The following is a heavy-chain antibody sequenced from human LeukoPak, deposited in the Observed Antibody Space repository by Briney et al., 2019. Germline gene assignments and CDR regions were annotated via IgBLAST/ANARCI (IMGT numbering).Heavy chain of an antibody. Sequence: PGRSLRLSSATSGFTFSNYGMHWVRQAPGKGLEWVAVISYDGSNKYYADSVKGRFTISRDNSKNTLYLQMNSVRPEDAAVYYCANLPLWGQGTLVTVSS. CDR3: ANLPL. V-gene: IGHV3-30*18. J-gene: IGHJ4*02. CDR2: ISYDGSNK. CDR1: GFTFSNYG.